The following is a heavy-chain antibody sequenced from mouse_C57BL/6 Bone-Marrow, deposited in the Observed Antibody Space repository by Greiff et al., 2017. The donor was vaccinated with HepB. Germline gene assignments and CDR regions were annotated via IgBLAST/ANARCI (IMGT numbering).Heavy chain of an antibody. D-gene: IGHD2-3*01. CDR2: ISDGGSYT. CDR3: ATRDGYYVWFAY. CDR1: GFTFSSYA. J-gene: IGHJ3*01. V-gene: IGHV5-4*01. Sequence: EVQWVESGGGLVKPGGSLKLSCAASGFTFSSYAMSWVRQTPEKRLEWVATISDGGSYTYYPDNVKGRFTISRDNAKNNLYLQMSHLKSEDTAMYYCATRDGYYVWFAYWGQGTLVTVSA.